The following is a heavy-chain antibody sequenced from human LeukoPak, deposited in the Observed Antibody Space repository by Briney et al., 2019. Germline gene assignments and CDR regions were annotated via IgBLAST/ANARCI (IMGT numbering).Heavy chain of an antibody. CDR3: TTDLYLGYYYGMDV. CDR1: GFTFGNAW. J-gene: IGHJ6*02. CDR2: IKSKTDGGTT. D-gene: IGHD2/OR15-2a*01. V-gene: IGHV3-15*01. Sequence: GGSLRLSCAASGFTFGNAWMSWVRQAPGKGLEWVGRIKSKTDGGTTDYAAPVKGRFTISRDDSKNTLYLQMNSLKTEDTAVCYCTTDLYLGYYYGMDVWGQGTTVTVSS.